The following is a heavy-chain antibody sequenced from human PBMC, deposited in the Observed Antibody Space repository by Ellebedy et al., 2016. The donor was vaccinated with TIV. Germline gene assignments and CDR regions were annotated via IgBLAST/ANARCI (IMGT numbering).Heavy chain of an antibody. CDR3: ARGYPYSYVLADAFDI. CDR1: GGSISSGGYY. Sequence: SETLSLTXTVSGGSISSGGYYWSWIRQHPGKGLEWIGYIYYSGSTYYNPSLKSRVTISVDTSKNQFSLKLSSVTAADTAVYYCARGYPYSYVLADAFDIWGQGTMVTVSS. J-gene: IGHJ3*02. D-gene: IGHD5-18*01. CDR2: IYYSGST. V-gene: IGHV4-31*03.